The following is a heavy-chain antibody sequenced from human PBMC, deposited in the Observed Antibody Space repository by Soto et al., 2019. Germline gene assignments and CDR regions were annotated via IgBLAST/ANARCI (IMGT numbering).Heavy chain of an antibody. CDR1: GGSISSGGYY. CDR2: IYYSGST. CDR3: ARTGIAAREFDY. V-gene: IGHV4-31*03. D-gene: IGHD6-6*01. J-gene: IGHJ4*02. Sequence: TSETLSLTCTVSGGSISSGGYYWSWIRQHPGKGLEWIGYIYYSGSTYYNSSLKSRVTISVDTSKNQFSLKLSSVTAADTAVYYCARTGIAAREFDYWGQGTLVTVSS.